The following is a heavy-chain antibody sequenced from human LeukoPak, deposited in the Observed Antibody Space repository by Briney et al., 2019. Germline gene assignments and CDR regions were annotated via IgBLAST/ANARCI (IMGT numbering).Heavy chain of an antibody. CDR1: EFTFSNYA. CDR2: ISGSGGTT. Sequence: GGSLRLSCAASEFTFSNYAMTWVRQAPGKGLEWVSVISGSGGTTYYADSVKGRFTISRDNSKNTLYLQMNSLRAEDTAVYYCARGHYGMDVWGQGTTVIVSS. V-gene: IGHV3-23*01. J-gene: IGHJ6*02. CDR3: ARGHYGMDV.